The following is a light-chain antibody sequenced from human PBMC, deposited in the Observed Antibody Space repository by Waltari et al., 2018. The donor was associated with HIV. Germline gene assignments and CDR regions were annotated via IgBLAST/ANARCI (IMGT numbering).Light chain of an antibody. J-gene: IGLJ2*01. CDR2: RSI. V-gene: IGLV1-47*01. CDR1: SSNIESNS. Sequence: QSVLTQPPSASGTPGQRVTISCSGSSSNIESNSVYWYQQLPGTAPKLLIYRSIQRPSGVPDRFSGSKSGTSASLAISGLRSEDEADYYCAAWDDSLSVVVFGGGTKLT. CDR3: AAWDDSLSVVV.